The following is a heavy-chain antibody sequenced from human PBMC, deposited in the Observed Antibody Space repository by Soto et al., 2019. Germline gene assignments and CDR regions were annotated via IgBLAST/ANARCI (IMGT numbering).Heavy chain of an antibody. D-gene: IGHD4-4*01. Sequence: SETLSLTCAVYGGSFSGYYWSWIRQPPGKGLEWIGEINHSGSTNYNPSLKSRVTISVDTSKNQFSLKLSSVTAADTAVYYCARGAEMATVHFDYWGQGTLVTV. CDR1: GGSFSGYY. CDR2: INHSGST. J-gene: IGHJ4*02. V-gene: IGHV4-34*01. CDR3: ARGAEMATVHFDY.